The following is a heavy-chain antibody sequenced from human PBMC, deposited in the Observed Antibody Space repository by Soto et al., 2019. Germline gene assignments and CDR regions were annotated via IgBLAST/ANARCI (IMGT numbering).Heavy chain of an antibody. Sequence: EVQLVESGGDLVQPGGSQRLSCAASGFSFSSYSMNWVRQAPGKGLEWISYISSTGTTIHYADSVKGRFTISRDNAKNSVYLQMNNLRDEDTAIYYCARGPLGWELGLGGYWGQGTLVTVSS. CDR3: ARGPLGWELGLGGY. CDR1: GFSFSSYS. J-gene: IGHJ4*02. V-gene: IGHV3-48*02. D-gene: IGHD1-26*01. CDR2: ISSTGTTI.